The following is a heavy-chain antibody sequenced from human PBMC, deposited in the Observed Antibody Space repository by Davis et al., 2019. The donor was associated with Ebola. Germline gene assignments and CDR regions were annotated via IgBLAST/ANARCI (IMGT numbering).Heavy chain of an antibody. V-gene: IGHV1-69*13. J-gene: IGHJ4*02. D-gene: IGHD4-17*01. CDR2: IIPIFGTA. CDR1: GGTFSSYA. CDR3: ARGGGYGDSPRGDY. Sequence: SVTVSCKASGGTFSSYAISWVRQAPGQGLEWMGGIIPIFGTANYAQKFQGRVTITADESTSTAYMELSSLRSEDTAVYYCARGGGYGDSPRGDYWGQGTLVTVSS.